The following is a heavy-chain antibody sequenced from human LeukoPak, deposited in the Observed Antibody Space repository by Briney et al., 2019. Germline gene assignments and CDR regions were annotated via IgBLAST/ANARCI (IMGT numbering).Heavy chain of an antibody. CDR2: IYYSGST. V-gene: IGHV4-59*01. CDR3: ARAGGYSGYDLDY. Sequence: SETLSLTCTVSGGSISSYYWSWSRQPPGKGLEWIGYIYYSGSTNYNPSLKSRVTISVDTSKNQFSLKLSSVTAADTAVYYCARAGGYSGYDLDYWGQGTLVTVSS. J-gene: IGHJ4*02. CDR1: GGSISSYY. D-gene: IGHD5-12*01.